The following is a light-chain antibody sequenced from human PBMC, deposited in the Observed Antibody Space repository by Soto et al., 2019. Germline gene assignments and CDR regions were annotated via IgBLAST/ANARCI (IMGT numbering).Light chain of an antibody. CDR1: QSVSSSY. CDR2: GAS. CDR3: QQYNNWPWT. J-gene: IGKJ1*01. V-gene: IGKV3D-15*01. Sequence: EIVMTQSPATLSVSAGERATLSCRASQSVSSSYLAWYQQKPGQAPRLLIYGASSRATGIPDRFSGSGSGTDFTLTISSLQSEDFAVYYCQQYNNWPWTFGQGTKVDIK.